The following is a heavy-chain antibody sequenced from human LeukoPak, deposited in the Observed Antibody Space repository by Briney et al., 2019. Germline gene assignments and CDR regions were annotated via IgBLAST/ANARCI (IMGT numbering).Heavy chain of an antibody. D-gene: IGHD3-22*01. J-gene: IGHJ3*02. V-gene: IGHV2-5*01. CDR3: AHSPGELKYYNSRGYRARGGVFDI. CDR1: GFSLSTSGMG. CDR2: IYWNDDK. Sequence: SGPTLVNPTQTLTLTCTFSGFSLSTSGMGVGWIRQPPGQALEWLALIYWNDDKTYSPSLKSRLTITKDTSKNQVVLTMTNMDPVDTATYYCAHSPGELKYYNSRGYRARGGVFDIWGQGTMVTVSS.